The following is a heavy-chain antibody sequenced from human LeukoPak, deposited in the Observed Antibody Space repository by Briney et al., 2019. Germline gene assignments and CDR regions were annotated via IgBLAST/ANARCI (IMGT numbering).Heavy chain of an antibody. CDR1: GFTFSSYA. Sequence: PGRSLRLSCAASGFTFSSYAMHWVRQAPGKGLEWVAVISYDGSNKYYADSVKGRFTISRDNSKNTLYLQMNSLRAEDTAVYYCARDRLGYCSGGSCYSADYWGQGTLVTVSS. D-gene: IGHD2-15*01. CDR3: ARDRLGYCSGGSCYSADY. J-gene: IGHJ4*02. CDR2: ISYDGSNK. V-gene: IGHV3-30*04.